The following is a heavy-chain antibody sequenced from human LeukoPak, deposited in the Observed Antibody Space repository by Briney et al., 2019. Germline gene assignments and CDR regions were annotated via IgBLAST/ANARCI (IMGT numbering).Heavy chain of an antibody. V-gene: IGHV3-69-1*02. CDR3: ARAGSGRSPDWFDP. J-gene: IGHJ5*02. D-gene: IGHD1-26*01. Sequence: PGGSLRLSCAASGFTFSDYNMRWIRQAPGKGLEWVYGGTTEYAASVKGRFTISRDTAKNSLYLQMNSLRAEDTAVYYCARAGSGRSPDWFDPWGQGTLVTVSS. CDR1: GFTFSDYN. CDR2: GGTT.